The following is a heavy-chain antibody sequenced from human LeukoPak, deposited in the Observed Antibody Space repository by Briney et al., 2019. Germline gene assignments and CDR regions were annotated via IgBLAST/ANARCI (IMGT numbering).Heavy chain of an antibody. J-gene: IGHJ4*02. D-gene: IGHD2-15*01. CDR1: GGSISNTNYY. Sequence: SETLSLTCTVSGGSISNTNYYWGWIRQPPGKGLEWIGSIYYGGSTYYNTSLKSRVTISVDTSKNQFSLKLNSVTAAGTAVYYCVRVGYYCSGGSCYYFDYWGQGTLVTVSS. CDR2: IYYGGST. CDR3: VRVGYYCSGGSCYYFDY. V-gene: IGHV4-39*07.